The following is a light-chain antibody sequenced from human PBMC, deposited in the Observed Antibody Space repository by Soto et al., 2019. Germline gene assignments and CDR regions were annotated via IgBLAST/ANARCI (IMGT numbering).Light chain of an antibody. CDR1: QSVPGT. CDR2: GAS. J-gene: IGKJ1*01. Sequence: EIVLTQSPGTLSLSPGETATLSCRASQSVPGTYLAWYLQTPGQAPRLLIYGASTRATGIPARFSGSGSGTEFTLTISSLQSEDFAVYYCQQYNNWPTFGQGTKVDIK. V-gene: IGKV3-15*01. CDR3: QQYNNWPT.